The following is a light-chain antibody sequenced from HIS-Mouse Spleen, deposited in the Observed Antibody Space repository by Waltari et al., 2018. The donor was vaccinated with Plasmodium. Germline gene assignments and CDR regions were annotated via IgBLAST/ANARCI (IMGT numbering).Light chain of an antibody. CDR2: QES. Sequence: SYELTPPPSVSVSPGQTASITCSGDKLGYKYACWYQQKPGQSPVLVIYQESKRPSGIPERFSGSNSGNTATLTISGTQAMDEADYYCQAWDSSTVVFGGGTKLTVL. J-gene: IGLJ2*01. V-gene: IGLV3-1*01. CDR1: KLGYKY. CDR3: QAWDSSTVV.